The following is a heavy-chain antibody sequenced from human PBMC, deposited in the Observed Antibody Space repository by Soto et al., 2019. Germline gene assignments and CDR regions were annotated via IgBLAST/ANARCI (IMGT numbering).Heavy chain of an antibody. V-gene: IGHV2-70*01. Sequence: SGPTLVNPTQTLRLTFTFSGFSLRTHGTCVNWIRQPPGKALEWLALIDWDDDKFYKTSLKTRLTISKDTSKNQVVLTMTNMDPVDTATYYCARIPGGSGYDLVYYGMDVWGQGTTVTVSS. CDR3: ARIPGGSGYDLVYYGMDV. J-gene: IGHJ6*02. CDR2: IDWDDDK. CDR1: GFSLRTHGTC. D-gene: IGHD5-12*01.